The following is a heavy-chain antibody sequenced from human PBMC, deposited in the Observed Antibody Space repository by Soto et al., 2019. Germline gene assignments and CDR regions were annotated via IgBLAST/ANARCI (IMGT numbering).Heavy chain of an antibody. CDR2: IGPNRGDT. CDR3: GRGRSGELVVFY. Sequence: QVQLVQSGAEVKKSGASVKVSCKASGYTFTGYYIHWVRQAPGQGLEWMGEIGPNRGDTKYAQKFQGRVTMTRDTSISTVYMELSKLSPDDTAVYYCGRGRSGELVVFYWGQGTLVTVYS. J-gene: IGHJ4*02. V-gene: IGHV1-2*02. D-gene: IGHD1-7*01. CDR1: GYTFTGYY.